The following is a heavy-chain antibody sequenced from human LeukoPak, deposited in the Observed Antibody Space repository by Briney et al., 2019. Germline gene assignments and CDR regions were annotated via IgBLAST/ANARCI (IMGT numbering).Heavy chain of an antibody. D-gene: IGHD4-17*01. CDR2: IYYSGST. V-gene: IGHV4-31*03. Sequence: SETLSLTCTVSGGSISSGGYYWSWIRQHPGKGLEWIGYIYYSGSTYYNPSLKSRVTISVDTSKNQFSLKLSSVTAADTAVYYCARGPSSGDYSRYFDYWGQGTLVTVSS. CDR3: ARGPSSGDYSRYFDY. J-gene: IGHJ4*02. CDR1: GGSISSGGYY.